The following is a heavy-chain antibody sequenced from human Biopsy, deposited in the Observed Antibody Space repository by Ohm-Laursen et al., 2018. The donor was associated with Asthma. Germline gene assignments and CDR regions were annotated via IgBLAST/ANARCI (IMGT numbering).Heavy chain of an antibody. J-gene: IGHJ4*02. V-gene: IGHV3-30*18. Sequence: LSLTCAASGFMFRSFGMHWVRQAPGKGLGWVAVISYDGNHKFYEDSVKGRFTISRDNSKNPLYLQMNSLRTEDTAVYYCAKRRGYSGHDNDYWGQGTLVIVSS. CDR2: ISYDGNHK. CDR3: AKRRGYSGHDNDY. D-gene: IGHD5-12*01. CDR1: GFMFRSFG.